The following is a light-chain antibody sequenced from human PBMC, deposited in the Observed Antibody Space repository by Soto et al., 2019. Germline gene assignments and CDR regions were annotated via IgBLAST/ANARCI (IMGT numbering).Light chain of an antibody. J-gene: IGLJ1*01. CDR3: AAWDDSLNGLYV. CDR2: SSN. CDR1: SSNIGSNT. V-gene: IGLV1-44*01. Sequence: QSVLTQPPSASGTPWQRVTISCSGSSSNIGSNTVDWYQQLPGTAPKLLIYSSNQRPSGVPDRFSGSKSGTSASLAISGLQSDDEADYFCAAWDDSLNGLYVFGTGTKVTVL.